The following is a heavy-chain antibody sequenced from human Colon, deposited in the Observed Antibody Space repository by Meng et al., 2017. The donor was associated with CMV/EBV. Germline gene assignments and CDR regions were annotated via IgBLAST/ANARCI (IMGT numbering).Heavy chain of an antibody. Sequence: GESLKISCAASGFTFSSYWMSWVRQAPGKGLECVSLIYSGGSTYYADSVKGRFTISRDDSKNTLYLQMNTLRAEDTAVYYCARGRATGYFDFWGQGTLVTVSS. CDR2: IYSGGST. V-gene: IGHV3-53*01. D-gene: IGHD1-26*01. CDR3: ARGRATGYFDF. J-gene: IGHJ4*02. CDR1: GFTFSSYW.